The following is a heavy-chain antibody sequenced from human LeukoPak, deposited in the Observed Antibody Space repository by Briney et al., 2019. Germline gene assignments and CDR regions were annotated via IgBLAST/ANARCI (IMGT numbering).Heavy chain of an antibody. Sequence: QAGGSLRLSCAASGFTFSSYAMSWVRKAPGKGLEWVSAISGSGGSTYYADSVKGRFTISRDNSKNTLYLQMNSLRAEDTAVYYCAKASYGSGSYRYYFDYWGQGTLVTVSS. CDR3: AKASYGSGSYRYYFDY. CDR2: ISGSGGST. J-gene: IGHJ4*02. V-gene: IGHV3-23*01. D-gene: IGHD3-10*01. CDR1: GFTFSSYA.